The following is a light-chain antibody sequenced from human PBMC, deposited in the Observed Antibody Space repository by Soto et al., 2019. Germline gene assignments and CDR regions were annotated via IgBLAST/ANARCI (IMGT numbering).Light chain of an antibody. J-gene: IGKJ5*01. CDR1: QSVTNNY. Sequence: EILLTQSPATLSLSPGERATLSCRASQSVTNNYLAWYQQRPGQAPRLLIDGASSRATGIPDRFSGSGSGTDFTLTISRLEPEDFAVYFCQQYGTSPITFGQGTRLEIK. V-gene: IGKV3-20*01. CDR3: QQYGTSPIT. CDR2: GAS.